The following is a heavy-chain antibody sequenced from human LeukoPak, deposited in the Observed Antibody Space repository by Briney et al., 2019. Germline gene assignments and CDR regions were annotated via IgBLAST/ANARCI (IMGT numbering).Heavy chain of an antibody. CDR3: ARAHDYSNYLWFDP. V-gene: IGHV4-4*07. CDR1: GGSFSPYY. D-gene: IGHD4-11*01. J-gene: IGHJ5*02. CDR2: IYASGSVSSSGST. Sequence: SETLSLTCNVSGGSFSPYYWSWVRQPAGKGLEWIGRIYASGSVSSSGSTNYNPSLKSRVTMSVDTSKNQFSLKLSSVTAADTAVYYCARAHDYSNYLWFDPWGQGTLVTVSS.